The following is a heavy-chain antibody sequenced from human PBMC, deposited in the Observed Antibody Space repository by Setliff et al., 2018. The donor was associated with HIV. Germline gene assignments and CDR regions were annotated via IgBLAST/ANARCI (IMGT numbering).Heavy chain of an antibody. Sequence: SETLSLTCAVYGGSFSGYYWSWIRQPPGKGLEWIGEINHGGITNYNPSLKSRVSILIDTPKNQFFLKLKSVTAADTAVYYCARGDGYTYGYTHHYHAMDVWGQGTTVTVSS. J-gene: IGHJ6*02. V-gene: IGHV4-34*01. CDR1: GGSFSGYY. D-gene: IGHD5-18*01. CDR2: INHGGIT. CDR3: ARGDGYTYGYTHHYHAMDV.